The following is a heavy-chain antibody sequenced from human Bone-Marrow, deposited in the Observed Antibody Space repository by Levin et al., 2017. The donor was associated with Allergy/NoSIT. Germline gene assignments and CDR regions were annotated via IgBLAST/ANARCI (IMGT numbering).Heavy chain of an antibody. CDR1: GYTFTSYG. Sequence: ASVKVSCKASGYTFTSYGISWVRQAPGQGLEWMGWISAYNGNTNYAQKLQGRVTMTTDTSTSTAYMELRSLRSDDTAVYYCARGLVDCSSTSCFVWFDPWGQGTLVTVSS. D-gene: IGHD2-2*01. CDR2: ISAYNGNT. V-gene: IGHV1-18*01. J-gene: IGHJ5*02. CDR3: ARGLVDCSSTSCFVWFDP.